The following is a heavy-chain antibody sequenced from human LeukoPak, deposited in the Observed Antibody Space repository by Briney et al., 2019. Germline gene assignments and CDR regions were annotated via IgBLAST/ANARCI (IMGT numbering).Heavy chain of an antibody. CDR1: GGSFSGYY. D-gene: IGHD3-10*01. J-gene: IGHJ5*02. V-gene: IGHV4-34*01. CDR2: INHSGST. CDR3: ARGPYRVLPNWFDP. Sequence: SETLSLTCAVYGGSFSGYYWSWIRQPPGKGLEWIGEINHSGSTNYNPSLKSRVTISVDTSKNQFSLKLSSVTAADTAVYYCARGPYRVLPNWFDPWGQGTLVTVSS.